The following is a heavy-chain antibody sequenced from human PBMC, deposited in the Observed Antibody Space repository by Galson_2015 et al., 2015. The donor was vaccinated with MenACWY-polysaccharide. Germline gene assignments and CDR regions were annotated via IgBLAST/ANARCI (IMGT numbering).Heavy chain of an antibody. CDR2: ISGSGGST. CDR3: AKDQVAGLSSLFDY. J-gene: IGHJ4*02. CDR1: GFTFSSYA. Sequence: SLRLSCAASGFTFSSYAVSWVRQAPGKGLEWVSAISGSGGSTYYADSVKGRFTISRDNSKDTLYLQMNSLRAEDTAVYYCAKDQVAGLSSLFDYWGQGTLVTVSS. D-gene: IGHD6-19*01. V-gene: IGHV3-23*01.